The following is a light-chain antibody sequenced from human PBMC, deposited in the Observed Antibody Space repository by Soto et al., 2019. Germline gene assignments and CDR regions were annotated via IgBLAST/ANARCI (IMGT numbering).Light chain of an antibody. CDR2: DDN. CDR1: SSNIGGNS. CDR3: GSWDSSLSAYV. Sequence: QSVLTQPPSVSAAPGQKVTISCPGSSSNIGGNSVSWYQHLPGTAPNLLIYDDNKRPSGIPDRFSGSKSGTSATLGITGFQTGDEADDYCGSWDSSLSAYVFGTGTKVTVL. V-gene: IGLV1-51*01. J-gene: IGLJ1*01.